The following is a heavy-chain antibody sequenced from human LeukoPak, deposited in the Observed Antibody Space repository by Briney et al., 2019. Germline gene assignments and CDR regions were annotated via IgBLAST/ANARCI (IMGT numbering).Heavy chain of an antibody. D-gene: IGHD2-21*02. CDR1: GYTFTSYG. CDR2: IIPIFGTA. Sequence: SVKVSCKASGYTFTSYGISWVRQAPGQGLEWMGGIIPIFGTANYAQKFQGRVTITTDESTSTAYMELSSLRSEDTAVYYCARDCGGDCPNWFDPWGQGTLVTVSS. J-gene: IGHJ5*02. CDR3: ARDCGGDCPNWFDP. V-gene: IGHV1-69*05.